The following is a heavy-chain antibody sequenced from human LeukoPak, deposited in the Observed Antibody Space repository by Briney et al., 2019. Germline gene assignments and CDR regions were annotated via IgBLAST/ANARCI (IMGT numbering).Heavy chain of an antibody. CDR2: ISAYNGYT. CDR3: ARDRPPVVPAARSYYYYMDV. Sequence: ASVTVSCKASGYTFTSYGISGVRQAPGQGLEWMGWISAYNGYTNYAQKLQGKVTMTTDTSTSTAYMELRSLRSDDTAVYYCARDRPPVVPAARSYYYYMDVWGKGTTVTISS. J-gene: IGHJ6*03. D-gene: IGHD2-2*01. V-gene: IGHV1-18*01. CDR1: GYTFTSYG.